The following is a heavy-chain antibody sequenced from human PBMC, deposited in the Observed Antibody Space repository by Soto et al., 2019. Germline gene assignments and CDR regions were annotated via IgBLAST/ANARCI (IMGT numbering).Heavy chain of an antibody. CDR2: IIPIFRTT. V-gene: IGHV1-69*01. Sequence: QVQLVQSGAEVKKPGSSVKVSCQASGGSFSGQAVSWVRQAPGQGLEWLGGIIPIFRTTNYARKFQGRLTITADESTGTASMELTSLRPEDTSIYYCARVPNWGQGTLVTVSS. J-gene: IGHJ4*02. CDR3: ARVPN. CDR1: GGSFSGQA.